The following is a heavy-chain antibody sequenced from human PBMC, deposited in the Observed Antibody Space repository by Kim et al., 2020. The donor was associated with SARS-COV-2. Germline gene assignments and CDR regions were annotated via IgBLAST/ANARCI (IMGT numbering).Heavy chain of an antibody. J-gene: IGHJ4*02. CDR2: IKRDGSEQ. CDR3: SRESDGALDF. Sequence: GSLRLSCAASGFSFSNFWMAWVRQTPGKGLEWVANIKRDGSEQQYLDSVKGRFTISRDNAKNSVDLQMNSLRADDTALYYCSRESDGALDFWGQGSLVTVSS. V-gene: IGHV3-7*01. D-gene: IGHD3-10*01. CDR1: GFSFSNFW.